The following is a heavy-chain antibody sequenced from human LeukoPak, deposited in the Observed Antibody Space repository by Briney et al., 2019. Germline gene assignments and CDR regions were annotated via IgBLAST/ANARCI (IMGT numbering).Heavy chain of an antibody. D-gene: IGHD6-13*01. CDR3: ARDGPGIAAAAPRY. Sequence: GASVKVSCKASGGTFSSYAISWVRQAPGQGLEWMGGIIPIFGTANYAQKFQGRVTITADKSTSTAYMELSSLRSEDTAVYYCARDGPGIAAAAPRYWGQGTLVAVSS. CDR2: IIPIFGTA. V-gene: IGHV1-69*06. CDR1: GGTFSSYA. J-gene: IGHJ4*02.